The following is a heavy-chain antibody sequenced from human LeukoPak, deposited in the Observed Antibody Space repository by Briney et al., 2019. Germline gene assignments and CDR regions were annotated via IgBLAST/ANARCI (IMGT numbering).Heavy chain of an antibody. CDR3: ARVAGGVLWFGELSGGGDFDY. V-gene: IGHV1-46*01. D-gene: IGHD3-10*01. CDR1: GYTFTGYY. J-gene: IGHJ4*02. Sequence: ASVKVSCKASGYTFTGYYMHWVRQAPGQGLEWMGIINPSGGSTSYAQKFQGRVTMTRDTSISTAYMELSRLRSDDTAVYYCARVAGGVLWFGELSGGGDFDYWGQGTLVTVSS. CDR2: INPSGGST.